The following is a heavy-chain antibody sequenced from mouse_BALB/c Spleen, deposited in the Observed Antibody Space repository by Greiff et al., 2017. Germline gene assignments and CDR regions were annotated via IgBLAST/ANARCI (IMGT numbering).Heavy chain of an antibody. J-gene: IGHJ3*01. Sequence: VQLQQSGAELVRPGSSVKISCKASGYAFSSYWMNWVKQRPGQGLEWIGQIYPGDGDTNYNGKFKGKATLTADKSSSTAYMQLSSLTSEDSAVYFCARWDGYPFAYWGKGTLVTVSA. V-gene: IGHV1-80*01. CDR3: ARWDGYPFAY. CDR2: IYPGDGDT. D-gene: IGHD2-3*01. CDR1: GYAFSSYW.